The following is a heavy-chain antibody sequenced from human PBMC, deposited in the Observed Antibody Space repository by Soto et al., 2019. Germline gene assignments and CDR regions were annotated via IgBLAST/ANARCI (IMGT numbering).Heavy chain of an antibody. V-gene: IGHV1-18*01. CDR2: ISAYNGNT. J-gene: IGHJ6*02. CDR3: ARDTRCSSTSCYTYYYYGMDV. CDR1: GYTFTSYG. D-gene: IGHD2-2*02. Sequence: ASVKVSCKASGYTFTSYGISWVRQAPGQGLEWMGWISAYNGNTNYAQKLQGRVTMTTDTSTSTAYMELRSLRSDDTAVYYCARDTRCSSTSCYTYYYYGMDVWGQGTTVTVSS.